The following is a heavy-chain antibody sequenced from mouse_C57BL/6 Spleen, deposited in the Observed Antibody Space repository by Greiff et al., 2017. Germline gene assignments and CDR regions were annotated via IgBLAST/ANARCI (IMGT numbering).Heavy chain of an antibody. J-gene: IGHJ1*03. Sequence: QVQLQQSGAELVKPGASVKISCKASGYAFSSYWMNWVKQRPGKGLEWIGQIYPGDGDTNYNGKFKGKATLTADKSSSTAYMQLSSLTSEDSAVYFCARGSFITTVDWYFDVWGTGTTVTVSS. V-gene: IGHV1-80*01. CDR1: GYAFSSYW. CDR2: IYPGDGDT. D-gene: IGHD1-1*01. CDR3: ARGSFITTVDWYFDV.